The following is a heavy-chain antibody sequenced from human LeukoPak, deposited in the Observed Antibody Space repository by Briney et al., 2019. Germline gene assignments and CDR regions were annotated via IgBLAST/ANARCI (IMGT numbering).Heavy chain of an antibody. CDR2: IKSKTDGGTI. CDR3: TAGILSQFDY. Sequence: PGGSLRLSCAASGFTFSNAWMNWIRQAPGKGLEWVGRIKSKTDGGTIDHPAPVKDRFTISRDDSKNTLYLQMNSLKIEDTAVYYCTAGILSQFDYWGQGTLVTVSS. D-gene: IGHD3-10*01. J-gene: IGHJ4*02. CDR1: GFTFSNAW. V-gene: IGHV3-15*01.